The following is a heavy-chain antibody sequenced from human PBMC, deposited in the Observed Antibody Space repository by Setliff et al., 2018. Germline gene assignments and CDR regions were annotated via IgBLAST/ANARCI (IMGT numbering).Heavy chain of an antibody. CDR3: ARKGTDNAFDI. Sequence: ASVQVSCKASGYTFTGYYMHWVRQAPGQGLGWMGWINPNSGGTNYAQKFQGWVTMTRDTSISTAYMELSRLRSDDAAVYYCARKGTDNAFDIWGQGTMVTVSS. CDR1: GYTFTGYY. V-gene: IGHV1-2*04. CDR2: INPNSGGT. D-gene: IGHD3-9*01. J-gene: IGHJ3*02.